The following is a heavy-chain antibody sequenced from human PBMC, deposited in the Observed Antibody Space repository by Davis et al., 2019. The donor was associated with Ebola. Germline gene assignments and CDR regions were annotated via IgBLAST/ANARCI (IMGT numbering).Heavy chain of an antibody. V-gene: IGHV3-7*03. D-gene: IGHD6-19*01. CDR1: GFTFSNAW. CDR2: IKQDGSEK. J-gene: IGHJ4*02. CDR3: ARDNAVAGTFDY. Sequence: GESLKISCAASGFTFSNAWMSWVRQAPGKGLEWVANIKQDGSEKYYVDSVKGRFTISRDNAKNSLYLQMNSLRAEDTAVYYCARDNAVAGTFDYWGQGTLVTVSS.